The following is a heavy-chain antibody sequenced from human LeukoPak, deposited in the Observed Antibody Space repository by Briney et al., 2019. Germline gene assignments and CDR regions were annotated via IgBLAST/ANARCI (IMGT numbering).Heavy chain of an antibody. J-gene: IGHJ4*02. CDR1: GYSFSSYW. D-gene: IGHD6-19*01. CDR3: ARGGGRSVAGTFDH. Sequence: GESLKISCKASGYSFSSYWIGWVRQMAGKGLEWMGIIYPGDSDTRYSPSFQGQVTISADKSVTTAYLQWSSLKASDTAMYYCARGGGRSVAGTFDHWGQGTLVTVSS. V-gene: IGHV5-51*01. CDR2: IYPGDSDT.